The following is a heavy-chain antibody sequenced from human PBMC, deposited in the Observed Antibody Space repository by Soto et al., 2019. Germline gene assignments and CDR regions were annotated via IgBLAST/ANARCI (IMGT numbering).Heavy chain of an antibody. D-gene: IGHD1-26*01. CDR2: TYYRSKWYS. CDR3: ARAAYSGSYQGYFDY. J-gene: IGHJ4*02. Sequence: SQTRALTFAISGDSVSSNSATWNWIRQSPSRGLEWLGRTYYRSKWYSDYAVSVKSRITINPDTSKNQFSLQLNSVTPEDTAVYYCARAAYSGSYQGYFDYWGLGTLVTVS. V-gene: IGHV6-1*01. CDR1: GDSVSSNSAT.